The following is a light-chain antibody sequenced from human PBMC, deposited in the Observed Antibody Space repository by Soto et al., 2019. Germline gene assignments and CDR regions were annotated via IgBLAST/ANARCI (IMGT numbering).Light chain of an antibody. CDR1: QSISSW. CDR3: QQYKSYPLT. CDR2: KAS. Sequence: DIQMTQSPSTLSASVGDRVTITCRASQSISSWFAWYQQKPGKAPNLLIYKASTLESGVPSMFSGSGSGTEFTLTISSVQPDDFATYYCQQYKSYPLTFGGGTKVDI. V-gene: IGKV1-5*03. J-gene: IGKJ4*01.